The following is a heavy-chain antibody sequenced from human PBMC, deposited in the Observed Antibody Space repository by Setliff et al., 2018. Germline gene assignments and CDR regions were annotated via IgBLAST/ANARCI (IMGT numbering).Heavy chain of an antibody. Sequence: PSETLSLTCTVSGGSLSSSSYYWGWIRQPPGKGLEWIGSIYYSGSTYYNPSLKSRVTISVDTSKYQFSLKLSSVTAADTAVYYCAREVTGSSSWFKGAFDIWGQGTMVTVSS. CDR3: AREVTGSSSWFKGAFDI. CDR1: GGSLSSSSYY. CDR2: IYYSGST. V-gene: IGHV4-39*07. J-gene: IGHJ3*02. D-gene: IGHD6-13*01.